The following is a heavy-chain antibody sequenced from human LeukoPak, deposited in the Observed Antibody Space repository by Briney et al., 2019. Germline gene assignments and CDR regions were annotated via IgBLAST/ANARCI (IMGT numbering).Heavy chain of an antibody. V-gene: IGHV3-30*02. CDR2: IRYDGTNK. CDR1: GFTFNSYG. J-gene: IGHJ4*02. Sequence: GGSLRLSCTTSGFTFNSYGMHWVRQAPGKGLEWVTFIRYDGTNKYYADSVKGRFTVSRDNSKNTLYLQMNSLRAEDTAVYYCARDGGEQLVGPFDYWGQGTLVTVSS. D-gene: IGHD6-6*01. CDR3: ARDGGEQLVGPFDY.